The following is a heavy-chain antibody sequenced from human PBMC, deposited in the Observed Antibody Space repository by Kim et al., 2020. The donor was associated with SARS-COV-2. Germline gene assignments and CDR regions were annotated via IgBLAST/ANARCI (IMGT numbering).Heavy chain of an antibody. D-gene: IGHD5-18*01. J-gene: IGHJ6*02. Sequence: GGSLRLSCAASGFTFSHYWMTWVRQAPGKGLEWVANIKQDGSGKYYVDSLKGRFTISRDNAKNSLYLHMNRLRADDTAVYYCARIRARYSSIHYRFEEYYGMDVWGQGTTVTVSS. CDR2: IKQDGSGK. CDR3: ARIRARYSSIHYRFEEYYGMDV. CDR1: GFTFSHYW. V-gene: IGHV3-7*03.